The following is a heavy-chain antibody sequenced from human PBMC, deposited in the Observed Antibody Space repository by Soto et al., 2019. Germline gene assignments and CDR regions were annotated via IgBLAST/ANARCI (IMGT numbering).Heavy chain of an antibody. Sequence: QVQLVQSGAEVKKPGSSVKVSCKASGGTFSSYAISWVRQAPGQGLEWMGGIIPIFGTANYAQKFQGRVTITADESTSTGYRGLGSLISEDTAVYYCAGGGGHYDFWSPMDFWGQGATVTVSS. CDR3: AGGGGHYDFWSPMDF. J-gene: IGHJ6*02. D-gene: IGHD3-3*01. V-gene: IGHV1-69*01. CDR2: IIPIFGTA. CDR1: GGTFSSYA.